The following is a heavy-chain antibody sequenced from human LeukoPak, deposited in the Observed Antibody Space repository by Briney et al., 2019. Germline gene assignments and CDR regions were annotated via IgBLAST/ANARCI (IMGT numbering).Heavy chain of an antibody. D-gene: IGHD3-10*01. Sequence: GGSLRLSCAASGFSPRSNYMSWVRQAPGKGLEWVSVMYSGGSTSYADSVKGRFTISRDNSKNTLYLQMNSLRAEDTAVYYCVRDFGFASKNPLDMWGQGTMVTVSS. CDR3: VRDFGFASKNPLDM. CDR1: GFSPRSNY. J-gene: IGHJ3*02. CDR2: MYSGGST. V-gene: IGHV3-53*01.